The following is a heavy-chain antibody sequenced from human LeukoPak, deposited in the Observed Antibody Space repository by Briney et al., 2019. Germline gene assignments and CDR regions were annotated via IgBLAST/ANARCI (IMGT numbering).Heavy chain of an antibody. D-gene: IGHD6-13*01. J-gene: IGHJ5*02. Sequence: ASVKVSCKTSGYTFTHYGISWVRQAPGQGLEWVGWISAYNGDTKYAQSFQDKVTMTTDTSTSTAYMELRSLTSDDTAVYYCARVGSSSYNWFDPWGQGTLVTVSS. CDR3: ARVGSSSYNWFDP. V-gene: IGHV1-18*01. CDR2: ISAYNGDT. CDR1: GYTFTHYG.